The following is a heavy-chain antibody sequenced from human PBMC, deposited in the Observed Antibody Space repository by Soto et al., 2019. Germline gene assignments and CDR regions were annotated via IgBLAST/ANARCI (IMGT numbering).Heavy chain of an antibody. Sequence: ASETLSLTCTVSGGSISSYYWSWIRQPPGKGLEWIGYIYYSGSTNYNPSLKSRVTISVDTSKNQFSLKLSSVTAADTAVYYCARGTMVRGVIMVPWFDPWGQGTLVTVSS. J-gene: IGHJ5*02. CDR1: GGSISSYY. V-gene: IGHV4-59*01. CDR3: ARGTMVRGVIMVPWFDP. D-gene: IGHD3-10*01. CDR2: IYYSGST.